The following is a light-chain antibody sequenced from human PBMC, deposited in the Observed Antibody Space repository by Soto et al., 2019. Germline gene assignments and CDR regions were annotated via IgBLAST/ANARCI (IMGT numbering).Light chain of an antibody. CDR1: QSVSSSH. Sequence: EIVFTQSAGTLCVSPLEIVTVSCRASQSVSSSHLAWYQQKPGQAPRLLIFTASTRATGIPDRFSGSGSGTDFTLTISRLEPEDFAVYYCQQYGSSPRTFGQGTKVDNK. V-gene: IGKV3-20*01. CDR3: QQYGSSPRT. J-gene: IGKJ1*01. CDR2: TAS.